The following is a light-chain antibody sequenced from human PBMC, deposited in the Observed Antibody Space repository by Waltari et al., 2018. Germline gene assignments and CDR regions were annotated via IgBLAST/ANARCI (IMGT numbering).Light chain of an antibody. CDR2: WAS. Sequence: DIVMTPSPDSLAVSLGERATINCKSSQSVLYSHNNKNYLGWYQQKPGQPPKLIIYWASIRGSGVPDRFSGSGSGTDFTLTISSLQAEDVAVYYCQQYFGGPTFGQGTKVEIK. CDR3: QQYFGGPT. V-gene: IGKV4-1*01. J-gene: IGKJ1*01. CDR1: QSVLYSHNNKNY.